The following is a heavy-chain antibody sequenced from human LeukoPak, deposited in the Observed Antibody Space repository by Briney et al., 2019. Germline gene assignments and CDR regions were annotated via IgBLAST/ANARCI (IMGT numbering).Heavy chain of an antibody. CDR1: GGSISSSTYY. CDR2: VYYSGST. Sequence: SETLSLTCTVSGGSISSSTYYWGWIRQPPGKGLEWIGSVYYSGSTYHNPSLKSRVTISVDTSKNQFSLKLSSVTAADTAVYYCAHLHGYSYGYSDYWGQGTLVTVSS. CDR3: AHLHGYSYGYSDY. V-gene: IGHV4-39*07. D-gene: IGHD5-18*01. J-gene: IGHJ4*02.